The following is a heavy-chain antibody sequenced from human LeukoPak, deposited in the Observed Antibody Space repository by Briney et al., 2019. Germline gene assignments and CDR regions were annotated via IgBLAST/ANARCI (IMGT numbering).Heavy chain of an antibody. J-gene: IGHJ6*03. CDR1: GYTFTSYA. Sequence: ASVKVSCKASGYTFTSYAMNWVRQAPGQGLEWMGWINTNTGNPTYAQGFTGRFVFSLDTSVSTAYLQISSLKAEDTAVYYCARCGYSYGYYYYYMDVWGKGTTVTISS. D-gene: IGHD5-18*01. V-gene: IGHV7-4-1*02. CDR3: ARCGYSYGYYYYYMDV. CDR2: INTNTGNP.